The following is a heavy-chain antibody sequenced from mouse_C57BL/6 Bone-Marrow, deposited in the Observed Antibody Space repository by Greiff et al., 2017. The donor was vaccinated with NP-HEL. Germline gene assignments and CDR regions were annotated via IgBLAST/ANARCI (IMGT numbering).Heavy chain of an antibody. Sequence: VQLQQSGPELVKPGASVKISCKASGYTFTDYYMNWVKQSHGKSLEWIGDINPNNGGTSYNQKFKGKATLTVDKSSSTAYMELRSLTSEDSAVYYCAREGTYDYDPYYYAMDYWGQGTSVTVSS. D-gene: IGHD2-4*01. CDR1: GYTFTDYY. V-gene: IGHV1-26*01. CDR3: AREGTYDYDPYYYAMDY. J-gene: IGHJ4*01. CDR2: INPNNGGT.